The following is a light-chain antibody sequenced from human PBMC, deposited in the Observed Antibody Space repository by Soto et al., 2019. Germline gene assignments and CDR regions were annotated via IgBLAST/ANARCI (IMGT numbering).Light chain of an antibody. Sequence: EIVLTQSPGTLSLSPGERATLSCRASQSVASSYLAWFQQKPGQAPRLLMYGASNRATGIPDRFSGSGSGKDFTLTISRLEPEDFEVYYCQQYGISPPYTVGQGTKLEIK. V-gene: IGKV3-20*01. CDR2: GAS. CDR1: QSVASSY. CDR3: QQYGISPPYT. J-gene: IGKJ2*01.